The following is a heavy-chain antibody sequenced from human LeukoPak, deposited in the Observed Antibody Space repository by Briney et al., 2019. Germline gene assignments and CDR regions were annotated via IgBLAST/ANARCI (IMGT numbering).Heavy chain of an antibody. J-gene: IGHJ4*02. Sequence: SETLSLTCTVSGGSISSSSYYWSWIRQPPGKGLEWIGYIYYSGSTNYNPSLKSRVTISVDTSKNQFSLKLSSVTAADTAVYYCARGYSSSWSKSSAYYFDYWGQGTLVTISS. CDR1: GGSISSSSYY. V-gene: IGHV4-61*01. CDR2: IYYSGST. D-gene: IGHD6-13*01. CDR3: ARGYSSSWSKSSAYYFDY.